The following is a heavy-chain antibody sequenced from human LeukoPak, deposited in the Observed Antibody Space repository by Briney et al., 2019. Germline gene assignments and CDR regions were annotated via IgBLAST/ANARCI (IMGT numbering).Heavy chain of an antibody. D-gene: IGHD6-6*01. Sequence: GESLKISCKGSGYSFTSYWIGWVRQMPGKGLEWMGIIYPGDSDTRYSPSFQGQVTISADKSISTAYLQWSSLKASDTAMYYCVRLGRYSSSSASNWFDPWGQGTLVTVSS. CDR1: GYSFTSYW. V-gene: IGHV5-51*01. CDR2: IYPGDSDT. CDR3: VRLGRYSSSSASNWFDP. J-gene: IGHJ5*02.